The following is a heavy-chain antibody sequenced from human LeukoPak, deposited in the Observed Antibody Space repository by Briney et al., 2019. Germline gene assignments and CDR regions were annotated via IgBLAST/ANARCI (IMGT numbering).Heavy chain of an antibody. V-gene: IGHV3-13*01. Sequence: PGGSLRLSCAASGFTFSKDDFHWVRQAPGKGLEGVAAIGVTGDTYYTDSVKGRFTISREDAANSLYLQMRSLGAGDTALYYCTKEFCGSRAACAVGSYYDFWGRGALVTVSA. J-gene: IGHJ2*01. CDR3: TKEFCGSRAACAVGSYYDF. D-gene: IGHD2-15*01. CDR1: GFTFSKDD. CDR2: IGVTGDT.